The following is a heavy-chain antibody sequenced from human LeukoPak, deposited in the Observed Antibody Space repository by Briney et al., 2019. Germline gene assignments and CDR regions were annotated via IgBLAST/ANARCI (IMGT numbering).Heavy chain of an antibody. CDR1: GGSISSGGYY. CDR3: ARVEKVRAGYCSSTSCYFDY. D-gene: IGHD2-2*03. V-gene: IGHV4-31*03. CDR2: IYYNGST. J-gene: IGHJ4*02. Sequence: SETLSLTCTVSGGSISSGGYYWSWIRQHPGKGLEWIGYIYYNGSTYYNPSLKSRVTISVDTSKNQFSLKLSSVTAADTAVYYCARVEKVRAGYCSSTSCYFDYWGQGTLVTVSS.